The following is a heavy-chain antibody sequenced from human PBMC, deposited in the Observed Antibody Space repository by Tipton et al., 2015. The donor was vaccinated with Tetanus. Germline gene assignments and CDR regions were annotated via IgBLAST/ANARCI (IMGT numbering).Heavy chain of an antibody. CDR2: VFYSGST. D-gene: IGHD3-16*01. J-gene: IGHJ3*02. Sequence: TLSLTCTLSGGSISSYHWSWVRQPPGKGLEWLGYVFYSGSTDLNPSLKSRVTISVDTSNNLFSLKLTSVTTADTAVYYCARSGGRRYAFDIWGQGTMVTVSS. V-gene: IGHV4-59*01. CDR3: ARSGGRRYAFDI. CDR1: GGSISSYH.